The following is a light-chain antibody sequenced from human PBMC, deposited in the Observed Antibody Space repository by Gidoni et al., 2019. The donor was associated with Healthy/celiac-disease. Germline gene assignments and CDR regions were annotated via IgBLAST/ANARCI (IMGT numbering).Light chain of an antibody. J-gene: IGLJ2*01. V-gene: IGLV2-23*02. CDR2: EVS. CDR1: SSDVGSYNL. CDR3: CSYAGSSTFVV. Sequence: QSALTQPASVSGSPGPSITIPCTGTSSDVGSYNLVSWSQQHPGKAPKLMISEVSKRPSGVSNRFSGSKSGNTASLTISGLQAEDEADYYCCSYAGSSTFVVFGGGTKLTVL.